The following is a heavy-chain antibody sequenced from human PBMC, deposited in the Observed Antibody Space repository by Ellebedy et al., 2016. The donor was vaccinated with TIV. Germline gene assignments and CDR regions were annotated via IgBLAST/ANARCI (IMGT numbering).Heavy chain of an antibody. V-gene: IGHV3-23*01. J-gene: IGHJ6*02. CDR1: GFTFSSYA. CDR3: AKDRGFYYGSGSYVDV. Sequence: PGGSLRLSCAASGFTFSSYAMSWVRQAPGKGLEWVSAISGSGGSTYYADSVKGRFTISRDNSKNTLYLQMNSLRAEDTAVYYCAKDRGFYYGSGSYVDVWGQGTTVTVSS. CDR2: ISGSGGST. D-gene: IGHD3-10*01.